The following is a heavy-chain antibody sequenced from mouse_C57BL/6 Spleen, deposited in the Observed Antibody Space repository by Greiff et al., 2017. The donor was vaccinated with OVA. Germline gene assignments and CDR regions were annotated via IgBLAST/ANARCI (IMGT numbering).Heavy chain of an antibody. CDR3: ARRDYDYFDY. J-gene: IGHJ2*01. V-gene: IGHV5-17*01. Sequence: EVHLVESGGGLVKPGGSLKLSYAASGFTFSDYGMHWVRQAPEKGLEWVAYISSGSSTIYYADTVKGRFTISRDNAKNTLFLQMTSLRSEDTAMYYCARRDYDYFDYWGQGTTLTVSS. D-gene: IGHD2-4*01. CDR1: GFTFSDYG. CDR2: ISSGSSTI.